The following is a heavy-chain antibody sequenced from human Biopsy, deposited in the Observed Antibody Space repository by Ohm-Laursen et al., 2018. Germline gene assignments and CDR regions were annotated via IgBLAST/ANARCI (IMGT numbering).Heavy chain of an antibody. CDR2: NNHKGST. CDR1: GGSFRGYY. Sequence: GTLSLTCAVYGGSFRGYYLSWIRQTPGEGVGWIGENNHKGSTNYKPSLDSRVAISADTSKNQFSLNLYSVTAADTAVYFCARGLPRIAPMVRGRRTWFDPWGQGTLVTVSS. D-gene: IGHD3-10*01. CDR3: ARGLPRIAPMVRGRRTWFDP. V-gene: IGHV4-34*01. J-gene: IGHJ5*02.